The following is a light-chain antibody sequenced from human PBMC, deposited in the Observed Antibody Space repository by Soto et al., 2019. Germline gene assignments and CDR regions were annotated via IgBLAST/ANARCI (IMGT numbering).Light chain of an antibody. V-gene: IGKV3-20*01. Sequence: EIVLTQSPGTLSLSPGERATLSCRASQSVSSSYLAWYQQKPGQAPRLLIYGASTRATGIPDRFSGSGSGTGFTFTISRLESEDFAVYVCQQDGSSPLTFGGGTKVEIK. CDR3: QQDGSSPLT. CDR1: QSVSSSY. CDR2: GAS. J-gene: IGKJ4*01.